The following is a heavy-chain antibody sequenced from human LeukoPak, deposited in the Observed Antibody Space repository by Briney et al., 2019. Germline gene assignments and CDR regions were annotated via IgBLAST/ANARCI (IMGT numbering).Heavy chain of an antibody. CDR2: IWHDGSDH. J-gene: IGHJ5*02. V-gene: IGHV3-33*08. CDR3: ARGGTTGNWFDP. Sequence: GRSLRLSCAASGFTFSSYAMHWVRQTPGKGLEWVATIWHDGSDHRYVDSVRGRFTISRDNSKDTVYLQMNGLRAEDTAIYYCARGGTTGNWFDPWGQGILVTVSS. D-gene: IGHD3-16*01. CDR1: GFTFSSYA.